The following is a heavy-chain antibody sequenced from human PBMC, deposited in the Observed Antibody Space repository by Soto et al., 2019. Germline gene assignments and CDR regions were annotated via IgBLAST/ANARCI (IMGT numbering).Heavy chain of an antibody. V-gene: IGHV3-23*01. CDR1: GFIFSNYA. CDR3: ARDERIAVAGTDT. D-gene: IGHD6-19*01. Sequence: EVQLLESGGGLVQPGGSLRLSCEASGFIFSNYAMTWVRQAAGKGLEWVSSISGPGGSTYYADSVQGRFTISRDNSKNTLFLQTHSLRADDTALYFCARDERIAVAGTDTWGQGILVTVTS. J-gene: IGHJ5*02. CDR2: ISGPGGST.